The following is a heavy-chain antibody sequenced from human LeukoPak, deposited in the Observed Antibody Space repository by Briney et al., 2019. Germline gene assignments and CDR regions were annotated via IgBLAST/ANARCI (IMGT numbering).Heavy chain of an antibody. D-gene: IGHD2-15*01. Sequence: GGSLRLSCAASGFTFSSYSMNWVRQAPGKGLEWVSSISSSSSYIYYADSVKGRFTISRDNAKNSLYLQMNSLRAEDTAVYYCARDPSPYCSGGSCRDYWGQGTLVTVSS. CDR3: ARDPSPYCSGGSCRDY. J-gene: IGHJ4*02. CDR2: ISSSSSYI. CDR1: GFTFSSYS. V-gene: IGHV3-21*01.